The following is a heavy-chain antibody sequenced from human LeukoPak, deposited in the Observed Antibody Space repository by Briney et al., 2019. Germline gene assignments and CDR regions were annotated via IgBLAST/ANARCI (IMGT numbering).Heavy chain of an antibody. CDR2: IYPADSDT. J-gene: IGHJ4*02. Sequence: GESLKISCKGSGYSFTTYWIGWVRQMPGKGLEWMGIIYPADSDTRYSPSFQGQVTISVDKSISTAYLQWSSLQASDTGIYYCARHGSGSFYKYFDYWGQGILVTVSS. CDR3: ARHGSGSFYKYFDY. V-gene: IGHV5-51*01. CDR1: GYSFTTYW. D-gene: IGHD3-10*01.